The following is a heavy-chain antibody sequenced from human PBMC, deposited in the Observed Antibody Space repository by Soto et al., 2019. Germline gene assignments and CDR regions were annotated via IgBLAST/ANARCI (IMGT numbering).Heavy chain of an antibody. CDR1: GFTFSSYA. V-gene: IGHV3-23*01. D-gene: IGHD5-18*01. Sequence: EVQLLESGGGLVQPGGSLRLSCAASGFTFSSYAMSWVRQAPGKGLEWVSAISGSGGSTYYADSVKGRFTTSRDNSKNTLYLQINSLRAEDTAVYYCAKSEDEVDTAMVPWGQGTLVTVSS. CDR3: AKSEDEVDTAMVP. CDR2: ISGSGGST. J-gene: IGHJ5*02.